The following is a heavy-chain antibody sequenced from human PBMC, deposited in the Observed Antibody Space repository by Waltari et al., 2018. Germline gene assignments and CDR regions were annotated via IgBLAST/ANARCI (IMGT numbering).Heavy chain of an antibody. J-gene: IGHJ5*02. V-gene: IGHV1-2*06. CDR1: GYTFTGYY. Sequence: QVQLVQSGAEVKKPGASVKVSCKASGYTFTGYYMHWVRQAPGQGLEWMGRINPNRGGTNYAQKFQGRVTMTRDTSISTAYMELSRLRSDDTAVYYCAFPFRIGTNWFDPWGQGTLVTVSS. CDR3: AFPFRIGTNWFDP. D-gene: IGHD1-26*01. CDR2: INPNRGGT.